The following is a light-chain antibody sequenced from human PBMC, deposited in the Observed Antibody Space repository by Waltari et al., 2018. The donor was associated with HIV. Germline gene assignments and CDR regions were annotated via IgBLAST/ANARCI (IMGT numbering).Light chain of an antibody. CDR2: EVS. V-gene: IGLV2-14*01. J-gene: IGLJ1*01. Sequence: QSALTRPASVSRTPGQSSPIPCPGTRSYSSSYSYVAWFPHRSGKAPKVLIYEVSHRRSGISSRFSGSRSGNTTTLSISGLQADDEADYYCSSYTRKNTYVFGSGTKVTVL. CDR1: RSYSSSYSY. CDR3: SSYTRKNTYV.